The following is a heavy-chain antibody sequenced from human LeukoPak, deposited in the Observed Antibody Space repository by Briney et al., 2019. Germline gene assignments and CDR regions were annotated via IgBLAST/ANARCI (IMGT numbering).Heavy chain of an antibody. Sequence: GASVKVSCKASGYTFTSYDINWVRQATGQGLEWMGWMNPNSGNTGYAQKFQGRVAITRNTSISTAYMELSSLRSEDTAVYYCDRVWCSGGSCYCRYFDYWGQGTLVTVSS. CDR3: DRVWCSGGSCYCRYFDY. CDR1: GYTFTSYD. CDR2: MNPNSGNT. V-gene: IGHV1-8*03. J-gene: IGHJ4*02. D-gene: IGHD2-15*01.